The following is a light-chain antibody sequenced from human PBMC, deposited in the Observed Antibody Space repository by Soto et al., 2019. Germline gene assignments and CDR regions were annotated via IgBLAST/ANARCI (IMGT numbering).Light chain of an antibody. J-gene: IGKJ1*01. Sequence: EIVMTQSPATLSVSPGERATLSWRASQSVSSNLAWYQQKPGQAPRLLISGASSRATGIPDRFSGSGSGTDFTLTISRLDPEDFAVYSCQQYGGSPTFGQGTKVDIK. V-gene: IGKV3-20*01. CDR2: GAS. CDR3: QQYGGSPT. CDR1: QSVSSN.